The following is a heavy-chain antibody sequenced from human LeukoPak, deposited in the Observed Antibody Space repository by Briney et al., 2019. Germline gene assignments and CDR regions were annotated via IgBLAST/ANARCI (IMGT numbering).Heavy chain of an antibody. CDR2: INTDGGGT. CDR3: VRDIAAADDY. Sequence: GGSLRLSCAASGFTFSSYWMHWVRQAPGKGLMWMSHINTDGGGTRYADSVKGRFTISRDNAKNRLYLQMNSLRAEDTAVYYCVRDIAAADDYWGQGILVTVSS. CDR1: GFTFSSYW. D-gene: IGHD6-13*01. J-gene: IGHJ4*02. V-gene: IGHV3-74*01.